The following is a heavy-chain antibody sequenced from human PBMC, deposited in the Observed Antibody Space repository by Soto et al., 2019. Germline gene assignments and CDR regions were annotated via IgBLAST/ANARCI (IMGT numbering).Heavy chain of an antibody. Sequence: QVQLVESGGGVVQPGRSLRLSCAASGFTFSSYGMHWVRQAPGKGLEWVAVIWYDGSNKYYADSVKGRFTISRDNSKNTLYLQMNSLRAEDTAVYYCARDVGGSSWYPGGYYYYYYGMDVWGQGTTVTVSS. CDR3: ARDVGGSSWYPGGYYYYYYGMDV. CDR1: GFTFSSYG. CDR2: IWYDGSNK. D-gene: IGHD6-13*01. J-gene: IGHJ6*02. V-gene: IGHV3-33*01.